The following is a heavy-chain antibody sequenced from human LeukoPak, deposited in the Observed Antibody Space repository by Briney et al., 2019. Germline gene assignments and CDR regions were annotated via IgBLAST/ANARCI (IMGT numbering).Heavy chain of an antibody. J-gene: IGHJ4*02. CDR3: IIDIDTIVH. Sequence: PGGSLRLSCAASGFTFSRYWMNWVRQAPGKGLEWLGRIKSKADGGTTDYAAPVKGRFTISRDDSENTLYLQMNSLQTEDTAMYYCIIDIDTIVHWGQGTLVTVSS. V-gene: IGHV3-15*01. CDR2: IKSKADGGTT. D-gene: IGHD1-26*01. CDR1: GFTFSRYW.